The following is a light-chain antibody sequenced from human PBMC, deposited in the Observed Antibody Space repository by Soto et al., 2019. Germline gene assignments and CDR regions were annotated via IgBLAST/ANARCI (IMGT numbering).Light chain of an antibody. CDR2: DAS. Sequence: DIQMTQSPSTLSASVGARVTITCRASQTITRWMAWYQQKPGKAPKLLIYDASTLESGVPSRFSGSRSGTEFTLTISSLQPDDFAVHYCQQYGSVGQGTKVDIK. CDR1: QTITRW. J-gene: IGKJ1*01. V-gene: IGKV1-5*01. CDR3: QQYGS.